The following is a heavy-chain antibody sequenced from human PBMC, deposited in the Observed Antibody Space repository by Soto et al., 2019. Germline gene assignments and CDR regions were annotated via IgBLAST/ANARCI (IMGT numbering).Heavy chain of an antibody. J-gene: IGHJ6*02. CDR1: GGSISSYY. Sequence: SETLSLTCTVSGGSISSYYWSWIRQPPGKGLEWIGYIYYSGSTNYNPSLKSRVTISVDTSKNQFSLKLSSVTAADTAVYYCARISVAGPYYYGMDVWGQGTTVTVSS. V-gene: IGHV4-59*01. D-gene: IGHD6-19*01. CDR2: IYYSGST. CDR3: ARISVAGPYYYGMDV.